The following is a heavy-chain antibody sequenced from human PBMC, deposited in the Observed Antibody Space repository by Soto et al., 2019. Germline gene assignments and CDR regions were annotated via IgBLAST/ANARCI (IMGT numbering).Heavy chain of an antibody. D-gene: IGHD2-2*02. CDR1: GFTFSTYS. Sequence: VGSLRLSGVGSGFTFSTYSINRVRQAPGKGLEWVSSISSRSDIYYADSVKGRFTISSDNAENSVSLQMNSLRAEDTAVYYCAREYTAWPLAYGLDVWGQGTTVTVSS. CDR2: ISSRSDI. V-gene: IGHV3-21*01. J-gene: IGHJ6*02. CDR3: AREYTAWPLAYGLDV.